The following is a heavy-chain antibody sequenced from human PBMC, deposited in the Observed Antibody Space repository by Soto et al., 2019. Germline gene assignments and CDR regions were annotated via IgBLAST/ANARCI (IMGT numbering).Heavy chain of an antibody. D-gene: IGHD3-3*01. CDR2: IWYDGSNK. CDR1: GFTFSSYG. CDR3: ARELDQENYDFWSGYIKPVDY. V-gene: IGHV3-33*01. J-gene: IGHJ4*02. Sequence: GGSLRLSCAASGFTFSSYGMHWVRQAPGKGLEWVAVIWYDGSNKYYADSVKGRFTISRDNSKNTLYLQMNSLRAEDTAVYYCARELDQENYDFWSGYIKPVDYWGQGTLVTVSS.